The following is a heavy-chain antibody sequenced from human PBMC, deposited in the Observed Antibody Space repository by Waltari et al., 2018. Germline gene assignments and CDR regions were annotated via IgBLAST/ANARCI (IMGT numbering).Heavy chain of an antibody. CDR3: ARETGTGYYPNYFDY. CDR2: ISTSGSA. D-gene: IGHD1-26*01. J-gene: IGHJ4*02. CDR1: GGSVTSYL. Sequence: VQLQESGPGLVKPSETLSPTCTVSGGSVTSYLWSWVRQPAGKGLEWVGRISTSGSANYSPSLESRVTMSVDRSENQVSLNLHSVTAADTAIYYCARETGTGYYPNYFDYWGQGTPVTVSS. V-gene: IGHV4-4*07.